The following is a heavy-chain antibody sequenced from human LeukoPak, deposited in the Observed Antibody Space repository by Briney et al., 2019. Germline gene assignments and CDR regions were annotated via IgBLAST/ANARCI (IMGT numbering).Heavy chain of an antibody. Sequence: SETLSLTCAVYGGSFSGYYWSWIRQPPGKGLEWIGEINHSGSTNYNPSLKSRVTISVDTSKNQFSLKLSSVTAADTAVYYCAKSPVGWARAEYFQHWGQGTLVTVSS. CDR1: GGSFSGYY. J-gene: IGHJ1*01. D-gene: IGHD3-16*01. CDR3: AKSPVGWARAEYFQH. CDR2: INHSGST. V-gene: IGHV4-34*01.